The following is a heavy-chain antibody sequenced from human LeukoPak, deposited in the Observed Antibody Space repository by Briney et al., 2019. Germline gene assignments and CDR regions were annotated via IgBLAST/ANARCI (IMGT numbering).Heavy chain of an antibody. V-gene: IGHV4-31*03. D-gene: IGHD1-14*01. CDR3: ARGGDRRGFDY. Sequence: SQTLSLTCTVSGGSISDGCYHWSWIRQHPGKGLEWIGYIYDSGTTYYSPALQSRVTISVDTSDNKFSLKLKSLTAAATAVYYCARGGDRRGFDYWGQGTLVTVSS. CDR1: GGSISDGCYH. J-gene: IGHJ4*02. CDR2: IYDSGTT.